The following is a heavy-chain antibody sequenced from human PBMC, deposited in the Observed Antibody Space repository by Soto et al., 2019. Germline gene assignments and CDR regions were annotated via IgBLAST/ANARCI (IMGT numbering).Heavy chain of an antibody. V-gene: IGHV3-30*03. CDR1: GFTFSSYG. CDR3: AHLRYSGSDYGGAFDI. CDR2: ISYDGSDK. J-gene: IGHJ3*02. D-gene: IGHD1-26*01. Sequence: QVQLVESGGGVVQPGRSLRLSCAASGFTFSSYGMHWVRQAPGKGLEWVADISYDGSDKYYADSVKGRFTISRDNSKNTLDLQMSSLRAEDTAVYYCAHLRYSGSDYGGAFDIWGQGTMVTVSS.